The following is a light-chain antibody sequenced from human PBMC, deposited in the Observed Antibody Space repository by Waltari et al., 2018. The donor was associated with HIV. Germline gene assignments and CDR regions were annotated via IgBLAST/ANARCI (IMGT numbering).Light chain of an antibody. V-gene: IGLV1-51*01. CDR2: DNN. CDR3: GTWDSSLSGVV. J-gene: IGLJ2*01. CDR1: SSNIGKNF. Sequence: QSVLTQPPSVSAAPGQKVTISCSGSSSNIGKNFVSWYKQLPGAAPKPLIYDNNKRPSGIPDRCSGSQSGTSATLGITGLQTGDEADYYCGTWDSSLSGVVFGGGTKLTVL.